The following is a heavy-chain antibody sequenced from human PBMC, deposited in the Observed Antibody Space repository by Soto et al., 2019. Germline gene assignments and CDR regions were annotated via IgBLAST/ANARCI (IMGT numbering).Heavy chain of an antibody. CDR2: ISAHNGNT. Sequence: QVHLVQSGAEVKKPGASVKVSCTGSGYTFTSYGITWVRQAPGQGLEWMGWISAHNGNTDYAQKLQGRVTVTRDTSTSTAYMELRSLGSDDTAVYYCARGRYGDYWGQGALVTVSS. J-gene: IGHJ4*02. CDR1: GYTFTSYG. V-gene: IGHV1-18*01. D-gene: IGHD1-1*01. CDR3: ARGRYGDY.